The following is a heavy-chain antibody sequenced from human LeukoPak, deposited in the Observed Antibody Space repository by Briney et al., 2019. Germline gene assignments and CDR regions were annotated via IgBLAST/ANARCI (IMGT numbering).Heavy chain of an antibody. V-gene: IGHV1-69*13. D-gene: IGHD4-11*01. CDR3: ARAAYSNYAYYYYMDV. J-gene: IGHJ6*03. Sequence: ASVKVSCKASGGTFSSYAISWVRQAPGQGLEWMGGIIPIFGTANYAQKFQGRVTITADESTSTAYMELNSLRSEDTAVYYCARAAYSNYAYYYYMDVWGKGTTVTVSS. CDR1: GGTFSSYA. CDR2: IIPIFGTA.